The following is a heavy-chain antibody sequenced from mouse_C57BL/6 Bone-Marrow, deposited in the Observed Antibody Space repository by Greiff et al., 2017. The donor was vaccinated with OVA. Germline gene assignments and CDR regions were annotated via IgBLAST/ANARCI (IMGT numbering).Heavy chain of an antibody. CDR3: ARGPITRGGY. V-gene: IGHV1-82*01. D-gene: IGHD2-4*01. CDR1: GYAFSSSW. Sequence: SGPELVKPGASVKISCKASGYAFSSSWMNWVKQRPGKGLEWIGRIYPGDGDTNYNGKFKGKATLTADKSSSTAYMQLSSLTSEDSAVYFCARGPITRGGYWGQGTSVTVSS. J-gene: IGHJ4*01. CDR2: IYPGDGDT.